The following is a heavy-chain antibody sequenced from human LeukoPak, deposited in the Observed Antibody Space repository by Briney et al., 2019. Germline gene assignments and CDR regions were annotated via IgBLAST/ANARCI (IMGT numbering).Heavy chain of an antibody. CDR2: IYYSGST. V-gene: IGHV4-59*01. Sequence: SETLSLTCTVSGGSISSYYWSWIRQPPGKGLEWIGYIYYSGSTNYNPSLKSRATISVDTSKNQFSLKLSSVTAADTAVYYCARALRGYSYGSGYFDYWGQGTLVTVSS. CDR1: GGSISSYY. D-gene: IGHD5-18*01. J-gene: IGHJ4*02. CDR3: ARALRGYSYGSGYFDY.